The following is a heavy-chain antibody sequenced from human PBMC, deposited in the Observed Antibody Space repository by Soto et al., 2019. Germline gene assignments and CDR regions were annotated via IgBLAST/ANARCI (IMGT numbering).Heavy chain of an antibody. D-gene: IGHD2-21*02. CDR3: VRLPDFAKSDHGY. CDR2: INQDGSVK. V-gene: IGHV3-7*01. CDR1: GFTFRTYW. J-gene: IGHJ4*02. Sequence: WGSLRLSCAASGFTFRTYWMNLVRQAPGKGLEWVAKINQDGSVKYYVDSVRGRFTISRDNAKNSLFLQMNSLRAEDTALYYYVRLPDFAKSDHGYWGQGNXVPGSS.